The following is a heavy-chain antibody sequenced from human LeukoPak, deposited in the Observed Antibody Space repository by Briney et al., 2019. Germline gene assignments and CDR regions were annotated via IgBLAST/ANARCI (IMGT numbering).Heavy chain of an antibody. Sequence: PGGSLRLYCAASGFTLSHYYMSWVRQAPGKGLEWVSYISGSTSFTDYAGCVEGLFTISRDNDKNPLSLQMNSLRAGDTAVYYCVRWRSGTYRFDGWGKGTLVTV. CDR3: VRWRSGTYRFDG. D-gene: IGHD1-26*01. J-gene: IGHJ4*02. CDR1: GFTLSHYY. CDR2: ISGSTSFT. V-gene: IGHV3-11*03.